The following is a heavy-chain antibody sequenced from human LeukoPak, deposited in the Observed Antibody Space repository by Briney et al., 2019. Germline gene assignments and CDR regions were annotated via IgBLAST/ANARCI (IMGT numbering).Heavy chain of an antibody. CDR3: ARGRRDYSNYEGTLEY. Sequence: PGGSLRLSCAASGFTFSSYTMDWVRQAPGKGLEWVAYISTSSRTIYYADSVKGRFTISRDDAKNSLSLHMDGLRAEDTAVYYCARGRRDYSNYEGTLEYWGQGTLVTVSS. J-gene: IGHJ4*02. V-gene: IGHV3-48*01. CDR2: ISTSSRTI. CDR1: GFTFSSYT. D-gene: IGHD4-11*01.